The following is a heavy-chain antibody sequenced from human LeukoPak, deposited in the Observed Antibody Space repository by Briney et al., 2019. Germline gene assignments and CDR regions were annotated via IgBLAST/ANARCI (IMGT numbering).Heavy chain of an antibody. Sequence: PGGSLRLSCAASGFTVSSNFMSWVRQAPGKGLEWVSVMYSCGNTYYADSVKGRFTISRDNSKNTLYLQMNSLRVEDTAVYYCALGLVTDYWGQGTLVAVSS. V-gene: IGHV3-66*01. J-gene: IGHJ4*02. CDR2: MYSCGNT. CDR1: GFTVSSNF. CDR3: ALGLVTDY. D-gene: IGHD3-10*01.